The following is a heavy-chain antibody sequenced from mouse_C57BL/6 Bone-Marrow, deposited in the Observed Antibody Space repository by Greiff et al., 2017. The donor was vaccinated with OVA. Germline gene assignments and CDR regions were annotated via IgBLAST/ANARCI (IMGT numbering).Heavy chain of an antibody. Sequence: EVQLQQSGPVLVKPGASVKMSCKASGYTFTDYYMNWVKQSHGKSLEWIGVINPYNGGTSYNQKFKGKATLTVDKSSSTAYMELNSLTSEDSAVYYCARGRLSMDDWGQGTSVTVSS. D-gene: IGHD1-2*01. CDR2: INPYNGGT. CDR3: ARGRLSMDD. J-gene: IGHJ4*01. CDR1: GYTFTDYY. V-gene: IGHV1-19*01.